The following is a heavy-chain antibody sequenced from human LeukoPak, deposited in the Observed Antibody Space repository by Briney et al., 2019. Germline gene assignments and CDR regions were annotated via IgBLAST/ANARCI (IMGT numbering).Heavy chain of an antibody. Sequence: PGRSLRLSCAASGFTFSSYSMNWVRQAPGKGLEWVSSISSSSSYIYYADSVKGRFTISRDNAKNSLYLQMNSLRAEDTAVYYCARDKARYYDFWSGYYFDYWGQGTLVTVSS. V-gene: IGHV3-21*04. D-gene: IGHD3-3*01. CDR1: GFTFSSYS. J-gene: IGHJ4*02. CDR2: ISSSSSYI. CDR3: ARDKARYYDFWSGYYFDY.